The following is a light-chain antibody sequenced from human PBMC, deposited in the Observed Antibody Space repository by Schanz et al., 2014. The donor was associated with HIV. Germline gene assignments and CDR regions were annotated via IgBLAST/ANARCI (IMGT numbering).Light chain of an antibody. CDR2: EVI. CDR1: SSDVGGYNY. V-gene: IGLV2-8*01. J-gene: IGLJ3*02. CDR3: ATWDDSLNGWV. Sequence: QSALTQPPSASGSPGQSVTISCTGTSSDVGGYNYVSWYQQHPGKAPKLMIYEVIKRPSGVPDRFSGSTSGTSASLAISGLQSEDEADYYCATWDDSLNGWVFGGGTKLTVL.